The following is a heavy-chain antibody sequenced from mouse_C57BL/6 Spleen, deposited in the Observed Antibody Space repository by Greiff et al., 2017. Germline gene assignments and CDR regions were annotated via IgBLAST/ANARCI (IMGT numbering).Heavy chain of an antibody. Sequence: QVQLQQSGAELVKPGASVKLSCKASGYTFTSYWMHWVKQRPGRGLEWIGRIDPNSGGTKYNEKFKSKATLTVDKPSSTAYMQLSSLTSEDSAVYYCARRGVYDYDESSYYAMDYWGQGTSVTVSS. CDR1: GYTFTSYW. CDR3: ARRGVYDYDESSYYAMDY. CDR2: IDPNSGGT. V-gene: IGHV1-72*01. D-gene: IGHD2-4*01. J-gene: IGHJ4*01.